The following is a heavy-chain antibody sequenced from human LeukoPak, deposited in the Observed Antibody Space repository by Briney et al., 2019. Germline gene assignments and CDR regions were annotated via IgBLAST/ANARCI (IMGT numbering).Heavy chain of an antibody. Sequence: GGSLRLSCAASGFTFSSYAMSWVRQAPGKGLEWVSAISGSGGSTYYADSVKGRFTISRDNSKNTLYLQMNSLRAEDTAVYYCAKVGEDTAMIVGYFDYWGQRTLVTVSS. V-gene: IGHV3-23*01. J-gene: IGHJ4*02. CDR3: AKVGEDTAMIVGYFDY. CDR1: GFTFSSYA. D-gene: IGHD5-18*01. CDR2: ISGSGGST.